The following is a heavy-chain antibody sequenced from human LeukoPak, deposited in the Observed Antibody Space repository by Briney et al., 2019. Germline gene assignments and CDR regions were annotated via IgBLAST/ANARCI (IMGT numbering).Heavy chain of an antibody. CDR2: IKQGGSEK. D-gene: IGHD3-3*01. V-gene: IGHV3-7*01. CDR3: SRESLGISIFGVITA. J-gene: IGHJ5*02. CDR1: GFTFSSYW. Sequence: PGGSLRLSCAASGFTFSSYWMNWVRQAPGKGLEWVASIKQGGSEKYYVDSVKGRFTISRDNAKNSLYLQMNSLRADDTAVYYCSRESLGISIFGVITAWGQGTLVTVSS.